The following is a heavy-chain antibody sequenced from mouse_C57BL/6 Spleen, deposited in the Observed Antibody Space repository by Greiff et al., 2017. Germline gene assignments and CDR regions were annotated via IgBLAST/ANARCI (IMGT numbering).Heavy chain of an antibody. CDR2: INPSTGGT. J-gene: IGHJ3*01. Sequence: VQLQQSGPELVKPGASVKISCKASGYSFTGYYMNWVKQSPEKSLEWIGEINPSTGGTTYNQKFKAKATLTVDKSSSTAYMQLKSLTSEDSAVYYCYGSSPFAYWGQGTLVTVSA. D-gene: IGHD1-1*01. V-gene: IGHV1-42*01. CDR3: YGSSPFAY. CDR1: GYSFTGYY.